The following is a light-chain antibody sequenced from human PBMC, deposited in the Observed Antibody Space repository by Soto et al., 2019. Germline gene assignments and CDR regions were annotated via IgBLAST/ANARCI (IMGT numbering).Light chain of an antibody. J-gene: IGKJ2*01. V-gene: IGKV3-20*01. CDR2: GAS. CDR3: QQYGSSPYN. Sequence: EIVLTQSPGTLSLSPGERATLSCRASQSVRNSYLAWYQQKPGQAPRLLIYGASGRATGIPDRFSGSGSGTDFTLTISRLEPEDFAVYYCQQYGSSPYNFGQGTKLE. CDR1: QSVRNSY.